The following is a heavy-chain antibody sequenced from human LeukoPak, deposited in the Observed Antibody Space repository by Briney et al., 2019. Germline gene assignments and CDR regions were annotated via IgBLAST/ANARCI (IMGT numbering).Heavy chain of an antibody. CDR1: GYSFTSYW. CDR3: ARLPVDNWNGVS. J-gene: IGHJ5*02. V-gene: IGHV5-10-1*01. Sequence: LGESLKISCQGSGYSFTSYWIIWVRQMPGKGLEWMGRIDPSDSVTNYSPSFQGHVTFSDDKSISTAYLQWSGLKASDTALYYCARLPVDNWNGVSWGQGTLVTVSS. CDR2: IDPSDSVT. D-gene: IGHD1-1*01.